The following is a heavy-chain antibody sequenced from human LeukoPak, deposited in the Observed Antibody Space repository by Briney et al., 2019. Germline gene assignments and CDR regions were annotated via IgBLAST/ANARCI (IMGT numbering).Heavy chain of an antibody. D-gene: IGHD2-15*01. CDR3: ARDRGYCSGGSCYENDY. CDR1: GFTFSSYG. CDR2: ISSSSSYI. Sequence: GGSLRLSCAASGFTFSSYGMNWVRQAPGKGLEWVSSISSSSSYIYYADSAKGRFTISRDNAKNSLYLQMNSLRAEDTAVYYCARDRGYCSGGSCYENDYWGQGTLVTVSS. J-gene: IGHJ4*02. V-gene: IGHV3-21*01.